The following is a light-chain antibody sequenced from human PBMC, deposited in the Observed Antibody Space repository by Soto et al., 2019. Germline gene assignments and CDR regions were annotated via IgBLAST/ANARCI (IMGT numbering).Light chain of an antibody. CDR1: SSDVGSYNL. Sequence: QSALTQPASVSGSPGQSITISCTGTSSDVGSYNLVSWYQQHPGKAPKLMIYEGSKRPSGVSNRFSGSKSGNTASLTISGLQAEDEADYYCCSYAGSRPLWVFGGGTKLTVL. CDR2: EGS. J-gene: IGLJ3*02. V-gene: IGLV2-23*01. CDR3: CSYAGSRPLWV.